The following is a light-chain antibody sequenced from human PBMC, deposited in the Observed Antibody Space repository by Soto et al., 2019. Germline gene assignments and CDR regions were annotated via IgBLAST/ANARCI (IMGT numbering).Light chain of an antibody. Sequence: EIVLTQSPGTLSLSPGERATLSRRASQSVSSTYLAWYHQKTGQAPRRLIYGASSSATGIPDGFRGSGSGTNFTLTISRLEPEDVAVYHCQQYGSPLWTLRQGTKVEI. CDR1: QSVSSTY. J-gene: IGKJ1*01. V-gene: IGKV3-20*01. CDR3: QQYGSPLWT. CDR2: GAS.